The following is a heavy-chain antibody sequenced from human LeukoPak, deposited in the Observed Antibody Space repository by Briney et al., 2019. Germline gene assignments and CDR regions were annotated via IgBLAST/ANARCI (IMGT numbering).Heavy chain of an antibody. V-gene: IGHV3-48*01. D-gene: IGHD3-3*01. J-gene: IGHJ6*03. CDR3: AKAGGVDNYYYYYYMDV. Sequence: PGGSLRLSCAASGFTFSSYSMNWVRQAPGKGLEWVSYISSSSSTIYYADSVKGRFTISRDNAKNSLYLQMNSLRAEDTAVYYCAKAGGVDNYYYYYYMDVWGKGTTVTVSS. CDR1: GFTFSSYS. CDR2: ISSSSSTI.